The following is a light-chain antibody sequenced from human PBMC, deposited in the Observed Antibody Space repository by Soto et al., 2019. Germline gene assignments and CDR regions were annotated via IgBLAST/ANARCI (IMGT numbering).Light chain of an antibody. Sequence: QSALTQPACVSGSPGQSITISCTGTRSDIGAYNFVSWYQQHPGEVPKLILYDVNVRPSGVSNRFSGSKSGNTASLTISGLEAEDEADYYCTSWTTSSTMIFGGGTKLTVL. V-gene: IGLV2-14*03. CDR3: TSWTTSSTMI. J-gene: IGLJ2*01. CDR1: RSDIGAYNF. CDR2: DVN.